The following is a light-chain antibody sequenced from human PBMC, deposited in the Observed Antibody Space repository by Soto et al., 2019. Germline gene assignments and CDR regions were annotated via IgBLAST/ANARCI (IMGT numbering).Light chain of an antibody. CDR2: DAS. CDR3: QHYANWHLT. J-gene: IGKJ4*01. CDR1: QGIGST. Sequence: EIGLTRSPAALSVSPWEGATLSCRASQGIGSTLAWYQQKPGQTPRLLIYDASTRAAGVPARFSGSGSGTDFTLTINSLQSEPFATYYCQHYANWHLTLGGGTKVDIK. V-gene: IGKV3-15*01.